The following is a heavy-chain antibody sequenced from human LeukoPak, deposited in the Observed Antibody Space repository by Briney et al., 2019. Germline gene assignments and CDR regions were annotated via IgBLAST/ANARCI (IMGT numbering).Heavy chain of an antibody. V-gene: IGHV4-34*01. J-gene: IGHJ4*02. CDR2: INHSGST. CDR3: ARAPYVWGSYRYMMDY. CDR1: GGSFSGYY. D-gene: IGHD3-16*02. Sequence: PSETLSLTCAVYGGSFSGYYWSWIRQPPGKGLEWIGEINHSGSTNYNPSLTSRVTISVDTSKNQFSLKLSSVTAADTAVYYCARAPYVWGSYRYMMDYWGQGTLVTVSS.